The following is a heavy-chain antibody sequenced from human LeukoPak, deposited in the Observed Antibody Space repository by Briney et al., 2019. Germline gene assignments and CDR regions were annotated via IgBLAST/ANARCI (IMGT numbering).Heavy chain of an antibody. V-gene: IGHV3-30*02. CDR3: AKDPHPDILTGYYTNYFDY. Sequence: GGSLRLSCAASGFTFSSYGMHWVRQAPGKGLEWVAFIRYDGSNKYYADSVKGRFTISRDNSKNTLYLQMNSLRAEDTAVYYCAKDPHPDILTGYYTNYFDYWGQGTLVTVSS. D-gene: IGHD3-9*01. J-gene: IGHJ4*02. CDR2: IRYDGSNK. CDR1: GFTFSSYG.